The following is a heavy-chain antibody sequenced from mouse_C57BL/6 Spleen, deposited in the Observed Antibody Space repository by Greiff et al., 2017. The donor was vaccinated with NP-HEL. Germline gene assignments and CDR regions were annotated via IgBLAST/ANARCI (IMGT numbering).Heavy chain of an antibody. V-gene: IGHV1-52*01. Sequence: VKLQQPGAELVRPGSSVKLSCKASGYTFTSYWMHWVKQRPIQGLEWIGNIDPSDSETHYNQKFKDKATLTVDKSSSTAYMQLSSLTSEDSAVYYCARSDYYGSSPSWYFDVWGAGTTVTVSS. D-gene: IGHD1-1*01. J-gene: IGHJ1*01. CDR2: IDPSDSET. CDR3: ARSDYYGSSPSWYFDV. CDR1: GYTFTSYW.